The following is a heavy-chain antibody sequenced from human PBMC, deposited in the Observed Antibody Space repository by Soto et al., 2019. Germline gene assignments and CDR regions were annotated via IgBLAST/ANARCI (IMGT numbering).Heavy chain of an antibody. J-gene: IGHJ6*03. D-gene: IGHD3-16*01. Sequence: PGGSLRLSCAASGFTFSSYSMNWVRQAPGKGLEWVSYISSSSSTIYYADSVKGRFTISRDNAKNSLYLQMNSLRAEDTAVYYCARDFSLLGLYCMDVWGKGTTVTVSS. CDR2: ISSSSSTI. V-gene: IGHV3-48*01. CDR1: GFTFSSYS. CDR3: ARDFSLLGLYCMDV.